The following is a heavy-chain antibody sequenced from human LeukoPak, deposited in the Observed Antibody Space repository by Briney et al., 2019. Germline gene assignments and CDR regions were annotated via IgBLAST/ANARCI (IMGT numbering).Heavy chain of an antibody. CDR2: ISLAGQT. CDR1: GGSISGTNW. J-gene: IGHJ4*02. D-gene: IGHD1-26*01. Sequence: SGTLSLTCGVSGGSISGTNWWSWVRQPPGQGLEWIGEISLAGQTNYNPSLNGRVTMSLDKSSSQLSLHLTSVTAADTATYFCSRESGPFCPFGYWGQGTLVIVSS. CDR3: SRESGPFCPFGY. V-gene: IGHV4-4*02.